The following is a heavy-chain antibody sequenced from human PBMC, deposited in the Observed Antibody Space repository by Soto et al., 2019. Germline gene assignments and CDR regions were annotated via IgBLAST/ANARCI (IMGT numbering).Heavy chain of an antibody. J-gene: IGHJ4*02. Sequence: PSETLSLTCTVSGGSVSSGSYYWSWIRQPPGKGLEWIGYIYYSGSTNYNPSLKSRVTISVDTSKNQFSLKLSSVTAADTAVYYCARDLSSSLDFDYWGQGTQVT. CDR1: GGSVSSGSYY. V-gene: IGHV4-61*01. CDR3: ARDLSSSLDFDY. CDR2: IYYSGST. D-gene: IGHD6-13*01.